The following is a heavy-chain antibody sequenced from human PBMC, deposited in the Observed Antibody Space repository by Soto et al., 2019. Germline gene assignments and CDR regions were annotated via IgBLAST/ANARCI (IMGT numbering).Heavy chain of an antibody. D-gene: IGHD2-2*01. J-gene: IGHJ3*02. Sequence: EVQLVESGGDVVQPGGSLRLSCAASGFTFSGHWMHWVRQVPGKGLEWVSRINTDGGSSAHADSVKGRFTISRDNAKNTRDLQMHGQRAEDTAVYYCAREAGYCSRTSCYRRAFDTWGQGTTVTVSS. V-gene: IGHV3-74*03. CDR2: INTDGGSS. CDR3: AREAGYCSRTSCYRRAFDT. CDR1: GFTFSGHW.